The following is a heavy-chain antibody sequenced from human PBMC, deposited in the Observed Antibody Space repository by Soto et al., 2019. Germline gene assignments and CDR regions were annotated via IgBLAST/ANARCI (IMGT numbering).Heavy chain of an antibody. CDR3: AAGGGLPRYY. D-gene: IGHD5-12*01. CDR1: GGSISSGGYS. V-gene: IGHV4-30-2*01. Sequence: QLQLQESGSGLVKPSQTLSLTCAVSGGSISSGGYSWSWIRQPPGKVLEWIGYIYHSGSTYYNPSRESRRTMSVDRPKKQFSLQLRSVTAADRAVYYCAAGGGLPRYYWGQGTLVTVSS. CDR2: IYHSGST. J-gene: IGHJ4*02.